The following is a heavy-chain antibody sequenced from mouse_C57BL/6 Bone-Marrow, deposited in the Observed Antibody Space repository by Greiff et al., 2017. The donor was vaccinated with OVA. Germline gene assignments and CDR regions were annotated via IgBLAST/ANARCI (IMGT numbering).Heavy chain of an antibody. J-gene: IGHJ4*01. Sequence: QVQLQQSGAELVRPGASVKLSCKASGYTFTDYYINWVKQRPGQGLEWIARIYPGSGNTYYNEKFKGKATLTAEKSSSTAYMQLSSLTSEDSAVYFCARRDDGYFFYAMDYWGQGTSVTVS. D-gene: IGHD2-3*01. CDR2: IYPGSGNT. CDR1: GYTFTDYY. CDR3: ARRDDGYFFYAMDY. V-gene: IGHV1-76*01.